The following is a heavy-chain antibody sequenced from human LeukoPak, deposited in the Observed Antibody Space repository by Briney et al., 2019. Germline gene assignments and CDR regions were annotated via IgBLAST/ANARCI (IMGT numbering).Heavy chain of an antibody. CDR3: VRGNDYGGPHY. J-gene: IGHJ4*02. V-gene: IGHV3-74*01. D-gene: IGHD4-23*01. Sequence: GGSLRLSCAVSGFTFSSYWMHWVRQAPGKGLVWVSRIDRDGSRINYADSVKGRFTISRDNGKNTPFLQMNSLRAEDAAVYYCVRGNDYGGPHYWGQGALVTVSS. CDR2: IDRDGSRI. CDR1: GFTFSSYW.